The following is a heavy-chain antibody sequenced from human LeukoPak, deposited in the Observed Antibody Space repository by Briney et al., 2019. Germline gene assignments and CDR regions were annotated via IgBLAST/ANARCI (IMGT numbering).Heavy chain of an antibody. D-gene: IGHD5-24*01. Sequence: PGGSLRLSCAASGFTFSSYAMSWVRQAPGKGLEWVSAISGSGGSTYYADSVKGRFTISRDYSKNTLYLQMDSLRAEDTAVYYCAKGRSRDGYNNFDYWGQGTLVTVSS. CDR1: GFTFSSYA. CDR2: ISGSGGST. V-gene: IGHV3-23*01. CDR3: AKGRSRDGYNNFDY. J-gene: IGHJ4*02.